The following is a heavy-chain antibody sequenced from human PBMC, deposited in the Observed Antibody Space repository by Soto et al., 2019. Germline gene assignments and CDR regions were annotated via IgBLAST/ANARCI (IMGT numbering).Heavy chain of an antibody. D-gene: IGHD1-26*01. CDR3: ARGGGGGVDC. J-gene: IGHJ4*02. CDR1: GGSISSRTSY. CDR2: IYYGGDS. V-gene: IGHV4-31*03. Sequence: QVQLQESGPGLVKPSQTLSLTCTVSGGSISSRTSYWSWIRQHPGKGLEWIGYIYYGGDSFYNPSPKSRVTKAIDTSDTPFSLKLNSVTAGDTAVYFWARGGGGGVDCWGQGTLVTVAS.